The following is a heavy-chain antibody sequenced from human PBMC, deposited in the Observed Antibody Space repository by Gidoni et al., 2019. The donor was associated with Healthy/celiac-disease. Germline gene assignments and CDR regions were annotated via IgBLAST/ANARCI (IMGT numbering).Heavy chain of an antibody. Sequence: EVQLVESGGGLIQPGGSLRLSCAASGFTVRSNYMSWVRQAPGKGLEWVSVIYSGGSTYYADSVKGRFTISRDNSKNTLYLQMNSLRAEDTAVYYCARDRYYYDSSGGDYYYGMDVWGQGTTVTVSS. D-gene: IGHD3-22*01. J-gene: IGHJ6*02. CDR2: IYSGGST. CDR3: ARDRYYYDSSGGDYYYGMDV. V-gene: IGHV3-53*01. CDR1: GFTVRSNY.